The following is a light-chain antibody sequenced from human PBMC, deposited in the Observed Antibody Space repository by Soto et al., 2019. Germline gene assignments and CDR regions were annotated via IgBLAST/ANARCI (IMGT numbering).Light chain of an antibody. J-gene: IGKJ1*01. V-gene: IGKV1-17*01. CDR2: GTS. CDR3: LQRDTYPRT. CDR1: QGIRND. Sequence: DIQMTQSPSSLSASVGERVTITARASQGIRNDLGWYQQTPGKAPKSLIYGTSNLQYGAPSRFSGSGSGTEFTLTITRLQPEDFETHYCLQRDTYPRTFGQGTKVDIK.